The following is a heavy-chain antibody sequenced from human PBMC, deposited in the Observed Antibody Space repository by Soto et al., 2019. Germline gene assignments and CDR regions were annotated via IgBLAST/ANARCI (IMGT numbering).Heavy chain of an antibody. Sequence: GGSLRLSCAASGFTFSSYAMSWVRQAPGKGLEWVSAISGSGGSTYYADSVKGRFTISRDNSKNTLYLQMNSLRAEDTAVYYCAKVGSYSSSPGGAFDIWGQGTMVT. CDR2: ISGSGGST. J-gene: IGHJ3*02. D-gene: IGHD6-13*01. V-gene: IGHV3-23*01. CDR3: AKVGSYSSSPGGAFDI. CDR1: GFTFSSYA.